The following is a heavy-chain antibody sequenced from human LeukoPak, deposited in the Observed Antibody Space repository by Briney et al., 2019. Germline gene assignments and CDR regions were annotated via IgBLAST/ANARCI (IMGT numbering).Heavy chain of an antibody. D-gene: IGHD5-12*01. J-gene: IGHJ4*02. CDR1: GGSINSYY. CDR2: IYTSGST. Sequence: SETLSLTCTVSGGSINSYYWSWIRQPAGKGLEWIGRIYTSGSTGYNPSLKSRVTMSLDTSKNQFSLNLSSVTAADTAVYYCARVDIRTAFFDYWGEGTLVTVSS. CDR3: ARVDIRTAFFDY. V-gene: IGHV4-4*07.